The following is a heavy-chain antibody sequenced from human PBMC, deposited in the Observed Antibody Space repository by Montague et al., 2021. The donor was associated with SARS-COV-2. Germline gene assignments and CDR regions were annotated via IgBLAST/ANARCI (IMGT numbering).Heavy chain of an antibody. V-gene: IGHV6-1*01. Sequence: CAISGDSVSSTSASWNWIRQSPSRGLEWLGRTYYRSWWLSQYPGSLESRITISVDTSKNQFSLQLNSVTPEDTAVYYCASAFYGDHWAFDVWCQGTMVTVSS. CDR1: GDSVSSTSAS. CDR3: ASAFYGDHWAFDV. CDR2: TYYRSWWLS. D-gene: IGHD3-3*02. J-gene: IGHJ3*01.